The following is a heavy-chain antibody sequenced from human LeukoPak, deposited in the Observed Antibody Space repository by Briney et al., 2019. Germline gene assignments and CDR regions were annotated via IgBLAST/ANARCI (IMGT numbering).Heavy chain of an antibody. CDR1: GGSFSGYY. D-gene: IGHD5-24*01. CDR3: ARWGGRRDGYNYAY. Sequence: SETLSLTCAVYGGSFSGYYWSWIRQPPGNGLEWIGEINHSGSTNYNPSLKSRVTISVDTSKNQISLKLSSVTAADTAVYYCARWGGRRDGYNYAYWGQGTLVTVSS. V-gene: IGHV4-34*01. CDR2: INHSGST. J-gene: IGHJ4*02.